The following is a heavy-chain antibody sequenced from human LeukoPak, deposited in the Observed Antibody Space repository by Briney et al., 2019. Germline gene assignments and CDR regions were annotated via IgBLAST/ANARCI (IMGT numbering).Heavy chain of an antibody. CDR1: GGSISSYY. V-gene: IGHV4-59*12. CDR2: IYYSGST. CDR3: ARSELRGYSGYDSRVLHYYYGMDV. D-gene: IGHD5-12*01. Sequence: SETLSLTCTVSGGSISSYYWSWIRQPPGKGLEWIGYIYYSGSTYYNPSPKSRVTISVDTSKNQFSLKLSSVTAADTAVYYCARSELRGYSGYDSRVLHYYYGMDVWGQGTTVTVSS. J-gene: IGHJ6*02.